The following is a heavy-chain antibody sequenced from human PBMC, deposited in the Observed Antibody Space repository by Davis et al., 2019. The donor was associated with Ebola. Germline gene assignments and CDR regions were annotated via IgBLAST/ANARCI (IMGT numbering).Heavy chain of an antibody. CDR3: TRGPPMTGTGNAFVI. D-gene: IGHD1-1*01. Sequence: ESLKISCAASGFTFSSYWMHWVRQAPGKGLVWVSRIDSDGTSTAYAEFVTGRFTISRDNAKNLLYLHMNSPRPEDTAVYYCTRGPPMTGTGNAFVIWGQGTMVTVSS. CDR1: GFTFSSYW. V-gene: IGHV3-74*01. J-gene: IGHJ3*02. CDR2: IDSDGTST.